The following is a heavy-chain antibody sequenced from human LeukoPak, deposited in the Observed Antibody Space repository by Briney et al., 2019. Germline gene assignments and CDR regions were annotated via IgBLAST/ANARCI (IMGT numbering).Heavy chain of an antibody. D-gene: IGHD6-13*01. J-gene: IGHJ4*02. Sequence: GGPLRLSCAASGFTVSNNYMTWVRQAPGKGLEWVSLIYSGGRTYYADSVKGRFTISRDNSKNTVSLQMNSLRAEDTAVYYCATGILAASKYWGQGTLVTVSS. CDR3: ATGILAASKY. CDR1: GFTVSNNY. V-gene: IGHV3-66*01. CDR2: IYSGGRT.